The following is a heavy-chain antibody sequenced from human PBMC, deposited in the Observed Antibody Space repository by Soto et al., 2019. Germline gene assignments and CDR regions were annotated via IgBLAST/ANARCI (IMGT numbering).Heavy chain of an antibody. CDR3: GRGDYGDY. CDR1: GYTFPSYG. CDR2: IDVDRGTT. Sequence: QVQLIQSGAEVKKPGASVKVACKPSGYTFPSYGITWVRQAPGQGLEWVGWIDVDRGTTNYAQKFHGRVTMTADTPTTTVYMELMSLRSDDTAVYYCGRGDYGDYWGQGTLVIVSS. J-gene: IGHJ4*02. V-gene: IGHV1-18*01.